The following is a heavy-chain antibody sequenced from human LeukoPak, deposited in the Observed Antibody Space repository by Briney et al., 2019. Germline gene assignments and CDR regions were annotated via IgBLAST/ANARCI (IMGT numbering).Heavy chain of an antibody. J-gene: IGHJ4*02. Sequence: PGRSLRLSCVASGFTFSSYAMHWVRQAPGKGLEWVAVIWYDGSNKYYADSVKGRFTVSRDNSKNTLYLQMNSLRAEDTAVYYCARDRIYCSDTSCFPKEFDYWGQGTLVTVSS. CDR1: GFTFSSYA. CDR2: IWYDGSNK. CDR3: ARDRIYCSDTSCFPKEFDY. D-gene: IGHD2-2*01. V-gene: IGHV3-33*01.